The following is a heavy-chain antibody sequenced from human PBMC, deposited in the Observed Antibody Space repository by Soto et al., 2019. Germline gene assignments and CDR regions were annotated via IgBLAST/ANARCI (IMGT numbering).Heavy chain of an antibody. J-gene: IGHJ3*02. CDR1: GYTFTSYG. Sequence: QVQLVQSGAEVKKPGASVKVSCKASGYTFTSYGISWVRQAPGQGLEWMGWISAYNGNTNYAQKLQGRVTMTTDTSTSAANMELRGLRSDDTAVYSCARGRVLRYFAWSDAFDIWGQGTMVTVSS. CDR2: ISAYNGNT. CDR3: ARGRVLRYFAWSDAFDI. V-gene: IGHV1-18*01. D-gene: IGHD3-9*01.